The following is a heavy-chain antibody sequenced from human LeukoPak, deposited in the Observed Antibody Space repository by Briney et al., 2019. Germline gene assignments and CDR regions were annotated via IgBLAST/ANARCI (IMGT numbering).Heavy chain of an antibody. V-gene: IGHV4-34*01. CDR2: INHSGST. CDR1: GGSFSGYY. CDR3: AAVAPTIFGVASGY. Sequence: SETLSLTCAVYGGSFSGYYWSWIRQPPGKGLEWIGEINHSGSTNYNPSLKSRVTISVDTSKNQFSLKLSSVTAADTAVYYCAAVAPTIFGVASGYWGQGTLVTVSS. D-gene: IGHD3-3*01. J-gene: IGHJ4*02.